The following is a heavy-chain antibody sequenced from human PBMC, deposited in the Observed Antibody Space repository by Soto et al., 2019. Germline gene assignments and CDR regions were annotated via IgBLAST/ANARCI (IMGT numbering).Heavy chain of an antibody. CDR3: ASTPLRLGELSLSYYFDY. D-gene: IGHD3-16*02. V-gene: IGHV1-69*01. J-gene: IGHJ4*02. CDR1: GGTFSSYA. Sequence: QVQLVQSGAEVKKPGSSVKVSCKASGGTFSSYAISWVRQAPGQGLEWMGGIIPIFGTANYAQKFHGRVTITADESTSTAYMELSSLRSGDTAVYYCASTPLRLGELSLSYYFDYWGQGTLVTVSS. CDR2: IIPIFGTA.